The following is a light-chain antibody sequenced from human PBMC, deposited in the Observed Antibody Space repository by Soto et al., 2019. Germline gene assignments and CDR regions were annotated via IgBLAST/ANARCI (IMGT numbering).Light chain of an antibody. CDR1: QSVRSGY. Sequence: ETVLPQSPATLSLSPGERATLSRRASQSVRSGYLAWYQQKPGQAPRLLIYAASSRATGIPDRFSGGGSGTDFTLTISRLEPEDFAVYYCQQCGSSPWTVGQGTKVDIK. CDR2: AAS. V-gene: IGKV3-20*01. J-gene: IGKJ1*01. CDR3: QQCGSSPWT.